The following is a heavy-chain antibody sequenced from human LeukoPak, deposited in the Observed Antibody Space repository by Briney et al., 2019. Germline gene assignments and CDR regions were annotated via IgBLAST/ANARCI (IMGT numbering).Heavy chain of an antibody. CDR2: IYYSGST. CDR1: GGSISSYY. D-gene: IGHD3-3*01. CDR3: ARVMRNYYFWSGYYNSYYYSMDV. Sequence: PSETLSLTCTVSGGSISSYYWSWIRQPPGKGREGMGYIYYSGSTNYNPSLKSRVTISVDTSKNQFPLKPSSVPPADSSVFFCARVMRNYYFWSGYYNSYYYSMDVWGQGTTVTVSS. J-gene: IGHJ6*03. V-gene: IGHV4-59*01.